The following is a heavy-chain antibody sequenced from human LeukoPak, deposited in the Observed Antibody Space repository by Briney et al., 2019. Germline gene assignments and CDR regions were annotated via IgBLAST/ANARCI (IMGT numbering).Heavy chain of an antibody. V-gene: IGHV3-74*01. Sequence: PGGSLRLSCAASGFTFSSYWMHWVRQAPGKGLVWVSRINSDGSSTSYADSVKGRFTISRDNAKNTLYLQMNSLRAEDTAVYYCARVPRITIFGVVNTQFDYWGQGTLVTVSS. J-gene: IGHJ4*02. CDR2: INSDGSST. CDR3: ARVPRITIFGVVNTQFDY. D-gene: IGHD3-3*01. CDR1: GFTFSSYW.